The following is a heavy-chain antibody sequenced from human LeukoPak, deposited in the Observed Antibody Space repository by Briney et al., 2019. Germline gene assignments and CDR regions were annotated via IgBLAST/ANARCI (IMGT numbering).Heavy chain of an antibody. D-gene: IGHD5-12*01. V-gene: IGHV3-9*01. CDR2: ISWNSGSI. CDR1: GFTFDDYA. Sequence: GRSLRLSCAASGFTFDDYAMHWVRQAPGKGLEWVSGISWNSGSIGYADSVKGRFTISRDNAKNSLYLQMNSLRAEDTALYYCAKRATGAAFDIWGHGTMVTVSS. J-gene: IGHJ3*02. CDR3: AKRATGAAFDI.